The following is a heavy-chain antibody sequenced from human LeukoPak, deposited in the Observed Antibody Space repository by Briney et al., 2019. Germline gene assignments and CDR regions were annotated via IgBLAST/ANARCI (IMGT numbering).Heavy chain of an antibody. Sequence: GESLKISCKASGYIFTNYWIGWVRQMPGKGLEWLGIIYPGDSDTRYSPSFQGQVTISADRSITTAYLQWSSLKASDTAMYYCARPVSGGWYGYEYWGQGTPITVSS. CDR2: IYPGDSDT. CDR1: GYIFTNYW. J-gene: IGHJ4*02. D-gene: IGHD6-19*01. CDR3: ARPVSGGWYGYEY. V-gene: IGHV5-51*01.